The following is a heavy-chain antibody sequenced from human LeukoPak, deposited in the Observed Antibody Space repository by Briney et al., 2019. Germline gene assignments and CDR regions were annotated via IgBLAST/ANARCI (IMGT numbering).Heavy chain of an antibody. CDR1: GGSFSDHY. J-gene: IGHJ3*02. D-gene: IGHD1-1*01. V-gene: IGHV4-34*01. CDR2: INHSGST. Sequence: SETLSLTCAVYGGSFSDHYWSWIRQPPGKGLEWIGEINHSGSTNYNPSLKSRVTISVDTSKNQFSLKLSSVTAADTAMYYCARHPDGTTLDDDAFDIWGQGTMVTVSS. CDR3: ARHPDGTTLDDDAFDI.